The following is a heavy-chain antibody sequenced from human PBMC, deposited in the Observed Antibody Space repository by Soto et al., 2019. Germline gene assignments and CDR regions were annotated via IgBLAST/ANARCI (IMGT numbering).Heavy chain of an antibody. J-gene: IGHJ6*02. D-gene: IGHD2-8*01. CDR2: IHHSGSA. V-gene: IGHV4-38-2*01. CDR1: GYSISSGYY. Sequence: SETLSHTCAVSGYSISSGYYWGWIRQPPGKGLEWIGSIHHSGSAYYNPSLKSRVTISVDTSKNQFSLKLSSVTAADTAVYYCARIIYCINGVFSPLYGMDVWGQGTTVS. CDR3: ARIIYCINGVFSPLYGMDV.